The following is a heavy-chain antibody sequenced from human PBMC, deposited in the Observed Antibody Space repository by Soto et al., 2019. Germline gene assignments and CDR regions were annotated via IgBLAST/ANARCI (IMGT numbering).Heavy chain of an antibody. CDR1: GGSISSGGYY. D-gene: IGHD3-10*01. CDR3: ARDPTPRWFGEVGGMDV. Sequence: QVQLQESGPGLVKPSQTLSLTCTVSGGSISSGGYYWSWIRQHPGKGLEWIGYIYYSGSTYYNPSLKSRVTISVDTSKNQFSLKLRSVTAADTAVYYCARDPTPRWFGEVGGMDVWGQGTTVTVSS. J-gene: IGHJ6*02. V-gene: IGHV4-31*03. CDR2: IYYSGST.